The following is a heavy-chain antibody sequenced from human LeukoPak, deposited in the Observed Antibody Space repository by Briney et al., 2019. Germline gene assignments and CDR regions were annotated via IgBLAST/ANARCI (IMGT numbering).Heavy chain of an antibody. CDR1: GGSISSYY. Sequence: PSETLSLTCTVSGGSISSYYWSWIRQPPGKGMEWIGYIYYSGGTNYNPSLKSRVTISVDTSKNQFSLKLSSVTAADTAVYYCARAVRVGTTNAFDIWGQGTMVTVSS. CDR2: IYYSGGT. V-gene: IGHV4-59*01. CDR3: ARAVRVGTTNAFDI. D-gene: IGHD1-26*01. J-gene: IGHJ3*02.